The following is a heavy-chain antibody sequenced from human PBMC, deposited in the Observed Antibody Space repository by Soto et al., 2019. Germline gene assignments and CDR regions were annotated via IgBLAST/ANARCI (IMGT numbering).Heavy chain of an antibody. CDR1: GFTFSSYA. CDR3: ATVQIHGYGDLQFDY. CDR2: ISGSGGST. V-gene: IGHV3-23*01. Sequence: PGGSLRLSCAASGFTFSSYAMSWVRQAPGKGLEWVSAISGSGGSTYYADSVKGRFTISRDNSKNTLYLQMNSLRAEDTAVYYCATVQIHGYGDLQFDYWGQGTLVTVSS. D-gene: IGHD4-17*01. J-gene: IGHJ4*02.